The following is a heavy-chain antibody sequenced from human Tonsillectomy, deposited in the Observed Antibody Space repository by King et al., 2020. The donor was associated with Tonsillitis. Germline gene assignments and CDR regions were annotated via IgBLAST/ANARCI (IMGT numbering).Heavy chain of an antibody. J-gene: IGHJ3*02. CDR2: INWNGGST. CDR1: GFTFDDYG. CDR3: ARDLGAGVTDAFDI. Sequence: VQLVQSGGGVVRPGGSLRLSCAASGFTFDDYGMSWVRQAPGKGLEWVSGINWNGGSTGYADSVKGRFTISRDNAKNSLYLQMNSLRAEDTALYHCARDLGAGVTDAFDIWGQGTMVTVSS. V-gene: IGHV3-20*01. D-gene: IGHD3-10*01.